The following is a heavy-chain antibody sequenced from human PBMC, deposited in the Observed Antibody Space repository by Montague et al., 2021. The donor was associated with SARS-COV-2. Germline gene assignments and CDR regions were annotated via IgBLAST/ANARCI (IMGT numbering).Heavy chain of an antibody. J-gene: IGHJ4*02. V-gene: IGHV4-59*01. CDR3: ASPGEYCTGGSCYYVY. CDR2: IYYSGST. Sequence: SETLSLTCSVSGGSISTYYWSWIRQPPGKGLEWIGYIYYSGSTNYNPSLKSRVTISIDTSKNQFSLELSSVTAADMAVYYYASPGEYCTGGSCYYVYWGQGTLVTVSS. D-gene: IGHD2-15*01. CDR1: GGSISTYY.